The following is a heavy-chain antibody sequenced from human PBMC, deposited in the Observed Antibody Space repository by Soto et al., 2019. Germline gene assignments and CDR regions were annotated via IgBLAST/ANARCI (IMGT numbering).Heavy chain of an antibody. J-gene: IGHJ5*02. CDR2: IYYSGST. V-gene: IGHV4-30-4*01. CDR3: ALHPGIAARAGYNWFDP. CDR1: GGSISSGDYY. Sequence: SETLSLTCTVSGGSISSGDYYWSWIRQPPGKGLEWIGYIYYSGSTYYNPSLKSRVTISVDTSKNQFSLKLSSVTAADTAVYYCALHPGIAARAGYNWFDPWGQGTLVTVSS. D-gene: IGHD6-6*01.